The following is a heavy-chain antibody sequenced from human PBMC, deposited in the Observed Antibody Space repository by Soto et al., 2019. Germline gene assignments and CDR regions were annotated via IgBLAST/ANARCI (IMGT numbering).Heavy chain of an antibody. CDR2: IYYTGST. CDR1: GGSISNYY. Sequence: SETLSLTCTVSGGSISNYYWSWIRQPPGMGLEWIGYIYYTGSTNYNPSLKSRVTISVDTSKNQFSLKLSSVTAADTAVYYCAGVGSSWYLGMDVWGQGTTVTVSS. CDR3: AGVGSSWYLGMDV. D-gene: IGHD6-13*01. V-gene: IGHV4-59*01. J-gene: IGHJ6*02.